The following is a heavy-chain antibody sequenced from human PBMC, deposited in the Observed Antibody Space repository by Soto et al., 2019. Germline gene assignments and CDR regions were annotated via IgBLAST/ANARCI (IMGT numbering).Heavy chain of an antibody. J-gene: IGHJ4*02. CDR3: ARRDSGGFYRFFDS. CDR1: GGSLSTNP. Sequence: QVQLVQSGTEVKKPGSSVKVSCKASGGSLSTNPISWVRQAPGQGLEWMGGTGSGTGPGNHAQKFHGRLTVTEDKSTSTVYMELTTLSSEATAVYYCARRDSGGFYRFFDSWGQGTLVTVSS. D-gene: IGHD2-15*01. V-gene: IGHV1-69*06. CDR2: TGSGTGPG.